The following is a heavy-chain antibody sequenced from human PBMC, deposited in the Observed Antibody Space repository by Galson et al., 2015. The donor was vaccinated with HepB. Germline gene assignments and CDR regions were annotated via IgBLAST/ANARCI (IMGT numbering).Heavy chain of an antibody. D-gene: IGHD3-9*01. J-gene: IGHJ1*01. CDR3: ARDGGEQYYDVLTGYYDY. CDR1: GFSLSSYG. CDR2: IWYDGSNK. Sequence: SLRLSCAASGFSLSSYGMHWVRQAPGKGLEWVAVIWYDGSNKYYADSVKGRFIISRDNPKNTMYLQMNSLRVEDTAVYYCARDGGEQYYDVLTGYYDYWGQGILVTVSS. V-gene: IGHV3-33*01.